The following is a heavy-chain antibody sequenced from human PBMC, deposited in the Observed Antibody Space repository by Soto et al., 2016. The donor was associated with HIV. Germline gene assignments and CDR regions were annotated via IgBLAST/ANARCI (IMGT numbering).Heavy chain of an antibody. J-gene: IGHJ4*02. Sequence: QVQLVQSGAEVKKPGASVKASCKASGYTFTGYYMHWVRQAPGQGLEWMGWINPNSGGTNYAQKFQGRVTMTRDTSISTAYMELSRLRSDDTAVYYCARRSEWQQGGAYYFDYWGQGTLVTVSS. CDR2: INPNSGGT. D-gene: IGHD6-13*01. CDR3: ARRSEWQQGGAYYFDY. CDR1: GYTFTGYY. V-gene: IGHV1-2*02.